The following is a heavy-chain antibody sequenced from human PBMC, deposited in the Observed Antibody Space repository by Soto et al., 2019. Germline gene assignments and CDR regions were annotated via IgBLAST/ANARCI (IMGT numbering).Heavy chain of an antibody. CDR1: GFTFDDYA. D-gene: IGHD1-1*01. J-gene: IGHJ4*02. CDR3: AKDRGRTGTMAY. Sequence: PGGSLRLSCAASGFTFDDYAMHWVRQAPGKGLEWVSGISWNSGSIGYADSVKGRFTISRDNAKNSLYLQMNSLRAEDTALYYCAKDRGRTGTMAYWGQGTLVTVS. CDR2: ISWNSGSI. V-gene: IGHV3-9*01.